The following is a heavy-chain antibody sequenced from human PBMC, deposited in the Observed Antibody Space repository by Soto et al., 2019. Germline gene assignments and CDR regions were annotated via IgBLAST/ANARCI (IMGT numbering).Heavy chain of an antibody. J-gene: IGHJ5*02. Sequence: QVHLVQSGGEVKKTGASVTVSCKASGYRFASYAIGWVRQAPGQGLEWVGWISAYNGNTRYAQKHQGTVPMTTRTSTSTAYMELTSLKPDDAAVYYCARERVTLVRGPQNWFDPWGQGTLVTVSS. V-gene: IGHV1-18*01. CDR2: ISAYNGNT. CDR3: ARERVTLVRGPQNWFDP. CDR1: GYRFASYA. D-gene: IGHD3-10*01.